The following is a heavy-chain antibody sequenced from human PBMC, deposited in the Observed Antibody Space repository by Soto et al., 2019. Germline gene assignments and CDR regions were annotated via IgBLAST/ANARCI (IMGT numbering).Heavy chain of an antibody. V-gene: IGHV1-2*02. J-gene: IGHJ4*01. Sequence: AAVMSSFKDSGYRFIDNFMHWVRRAPGQVLEWMGWINPKSGGTKIAQKFQGRTTMTRDTSINTVFMELSMLTSDDTAVYFCARADYLNDTGSSVYW. CDR1: GYRFIDNF. CDR2: INPKSGGT. D-gene: IGHD5-18*01. CDR3: ARADYLNDTGSSVY.